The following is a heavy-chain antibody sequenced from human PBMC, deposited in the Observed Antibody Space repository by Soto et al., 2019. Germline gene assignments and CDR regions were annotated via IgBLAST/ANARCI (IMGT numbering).Heavy chain of an antibody. J-gene: IGHJ4*02. CDR1: GFTFSNAW. CDR3: TTDLTDYIWGSYRYPGY. CDR2: IKSKTDGGTT. V-gene: IGHV3-15*01. D-gene: IGHD3-16*02. Sequence: EVQLVESGGGLVKPGGSLRLSCAASGFTFSNAWMSWVRQAPGKGLEWVGRIKSKTDGGTTDYAAPVKGRFTISRDDSTNTLYLQMNSLKTEDTAVYYCTTDLTDYIWGSYRYPGYWGQGTLVTVSS.